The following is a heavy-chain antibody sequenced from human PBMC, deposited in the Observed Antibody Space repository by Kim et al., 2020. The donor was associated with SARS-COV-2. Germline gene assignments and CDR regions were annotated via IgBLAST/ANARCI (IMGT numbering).Heavy chain of an antibody. CDR3: ARGKNTYYYDTNGYYF. J-gene: IGHJ2*01. V-gene: IGHV4-4*02. Sequence: SETLSLTCAVSGGSISSTDWWSWVRQPPGKGLEWIGEIFHSGSTNYNPSLQSRVTISVDKSKNQFSLNLSSLTAADPAVYYCARGKNTYYYDTNGYYF. D-gene: IGHD3-22*01. CDR1: GGSISSTDW. CDR2: IFHSGST.